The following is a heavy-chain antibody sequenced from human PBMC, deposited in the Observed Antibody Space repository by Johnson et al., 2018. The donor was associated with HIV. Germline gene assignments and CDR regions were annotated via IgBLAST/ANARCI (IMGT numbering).Heavy chain of an antibody. D-gene: IGHD3-16*01. J-gene: IGHJ3*02. CDR2: IYTGGST. V-gene: IGHV3-66*01. Sequence: VQLVESGGGLVQPGGSLRLSCAASGFTVSTNYMSWVRQAPGKGLEWVSLIYTGGSTYYADSVKGRLTISRDNSKNTLYLQMNSLRAEDTAVYYCTTVRGAFDILGQGTMVTVSS. CDR3: TTVRGAFDI. CDR1: GFTVSTNY.